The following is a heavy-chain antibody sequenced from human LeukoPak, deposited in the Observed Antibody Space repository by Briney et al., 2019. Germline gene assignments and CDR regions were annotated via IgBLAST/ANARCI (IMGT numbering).Heavy chain of an antibody. V-gene: IGHV3-48*01. CDR2: ISSSSSTI. CDR1: EFTFSGHS. Sequence: KPGGSLRLSCAVSEFTFSGHSMNWVRQAPGKGLEWVSYISSSSSTIYYADSVKGRFTISRDNAKNSLSLRMNSLRAEDTAIYYCARDVSFRYFDNWGQGTLVTVSS. CDR3: ARDVSFRYFDN. J-gene: IGHJ4*02.